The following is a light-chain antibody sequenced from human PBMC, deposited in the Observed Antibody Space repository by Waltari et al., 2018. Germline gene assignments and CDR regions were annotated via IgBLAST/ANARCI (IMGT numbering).Light chain of an antibody. CDR2: SSS. V-gene: IGKV3-20*01. J-gene: IGKJ3*01. Sequence: EIVLTQSPGTLSLSPGERATLSCWASQSINSRYLAWYQQKPGQAPRLLIYSSSNRATGIPDRFSGRGSGTDFTLTISRLEPEDFAVYYCQQYGSAPRFTFGPGTKVEIK. CDR3: QQYGSAPRFT. CDR1: QSINSRY.